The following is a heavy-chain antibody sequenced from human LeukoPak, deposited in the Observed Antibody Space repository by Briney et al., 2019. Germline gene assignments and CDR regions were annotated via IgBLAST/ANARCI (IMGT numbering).Heavy chain of an antibody. Sequence: GESLKISXKGSGYSFTSYWIGWVLQMPGKGLEWMGIMYPGDSDTRYSPSFQGQVTISADKSISTAYLQWSSLKASDTAMYYCARNYYDSSGYYYVSAFDIWGQGTMVTVSS. CDR1: GYSFTSYW. J-gene: IGHJ3*02. CDR2: MYPGDSDT. D-gene: IGHD3-22*01. V-gene: IGHV5-51*01. CDR3: ARNYYDSSGYYYVSAFDI.